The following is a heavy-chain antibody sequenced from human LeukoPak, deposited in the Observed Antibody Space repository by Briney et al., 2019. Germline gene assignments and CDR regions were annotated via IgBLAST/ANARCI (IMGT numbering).Heavy chain of an antibody. CDR2: MYYSGST. Sequence: SETLSLTCTVSGGSISSSSFYWGWIRQPPGKGLEWIGTMYYSGSTYYNPSRYSRVTISVDTSKNQFSLKLSSVTAADTAVYYCARDAPIDYGGNSNWFDPWGQGTLVTVSS. CDR3: ARDAPIDYGGNSNWFDP. J-gene: IGHJ5*02. CDR1: GGSISSSSFY. V-gene: IGHV4-39*07. D-gene: IGHD4-23*01.